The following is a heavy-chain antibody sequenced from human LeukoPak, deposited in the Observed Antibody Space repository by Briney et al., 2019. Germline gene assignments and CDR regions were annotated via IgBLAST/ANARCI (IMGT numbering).Heavy chain of an antibody. Sequence: GASVKVSCKASGYTFTSYDINWVRQATGQGLEWMGWMNPNSGNTGYAQNSQGRVTRSRNTSIRTAYLELSSLRSEDTAVYYCARGPTRLRGQLLGGWFDPWGQGTLVTVSS. J-gene: IGHJ5*02. CDR2: MNPNSGNT. CDR3: ARGPTRLRGQLLGGWFDP. CDR1: GYTFTSYD. D-gene: IGHD2-2*01. V-gene: IGHV1-8*01.